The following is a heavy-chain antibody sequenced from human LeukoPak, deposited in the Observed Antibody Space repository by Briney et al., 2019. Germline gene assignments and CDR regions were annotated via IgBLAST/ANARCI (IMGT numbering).Heavy chain of an antibody. V-gene: IGHV1-69*13. CDR1: GGTFSSYA. J-gene: IGHJ3*02. CDR3: ARGWDTAKSAFDI. D-gene: IGHD5-18*01. Sequence: SVKVSCKAAGGTFSSYAISRVRQAPGQGLEWMGGIIPIFGTANYAQKLQGRVTITEDESTSTAYMELSSLRSEDTAVYYCARGWDTAKSAFDIWGQGTMVTVSS. CDR2: IIPIFGTA.